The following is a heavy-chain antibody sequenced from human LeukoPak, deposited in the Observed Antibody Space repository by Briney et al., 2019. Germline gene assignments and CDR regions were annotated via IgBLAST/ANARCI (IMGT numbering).Heavy chain of an antibody. D-gene: IGHD1-7*01. J-gene: IGHJ5*02. Sequence: PGGSLRLSCAASGFSFSDHYMSWIRQAPGKGLEWVSYISNSGTTIYYADSVKGRFTISRDNAKNSLYLQMNSLRAEDTALYYCAREITGTTSWFDPWGQGTLVTVSS. CDR1: GFSFSDHY. CDR2: ISNSGTTI. V-gene: IGHV3-11*04. CDR3: AREITGTTSWFDP.